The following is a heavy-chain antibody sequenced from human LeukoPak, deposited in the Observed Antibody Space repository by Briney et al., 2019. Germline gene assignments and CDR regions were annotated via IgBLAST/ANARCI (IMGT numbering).Heavy chain of an antibody. D-gene: IGHD3-22*01. CDR2: IYYSGST. Sequence: SETLSLTCTVSGGSISSYYWSWIRQPPGKGLEWSGYIYYSGSTNYNPSLKSRVTISVDTSKNQFSLKLSSVTAADTAVYYCASGSYDSRLLDYWGQGTLVTVSS. CDR1: GGSISSYY. J-gene: IGHJ4*02. V-gene: IGHV4-59*12. CDR3: ASGSYDSRLLDY.